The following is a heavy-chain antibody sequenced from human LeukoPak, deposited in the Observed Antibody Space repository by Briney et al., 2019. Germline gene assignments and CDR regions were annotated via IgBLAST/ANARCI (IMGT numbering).Heavy chain of an antibody. CDR1: GGSISSSSYY. D-gene: IGHD4-17*01. Sequence: PSETLPLTCTVSGGSISSSSYYWGWIRQPPGKGLEWIGSIYYSGSTYYNPSLKSRVTISVDTSKNQFSLKLSSVTAADTAVYYCRGGDYELDDYWGQGTLVTVSS. V-gene: IGHV4-39*01. J-gene: IGHJ4*02. CDR3: RGGDYELDDY. CDR2: IYYSGST.